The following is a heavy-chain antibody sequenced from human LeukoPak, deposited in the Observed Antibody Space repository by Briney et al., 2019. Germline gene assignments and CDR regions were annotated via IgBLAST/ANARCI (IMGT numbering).Heavy chain of an antibody. CDR3: ARLRPLAYYYDSSGCFDY. V-gene: IGHV3-7*01. J-gene: IGHJ4*02. CDR1: GFTFSSYW. D-gene: IGHD3-22*01. CDR2: IKQDGSEK. Sequence: GGSLRPSCAASGFTFSSYWMSWVRQAPGKGLEWVASIKQDGSEKYYVDSVKGRFTISRDNAKNSLYLQMNSLRAEDTAVYYCARLRPLAYYYDSSGCFDYWGQGTLVTVSS.